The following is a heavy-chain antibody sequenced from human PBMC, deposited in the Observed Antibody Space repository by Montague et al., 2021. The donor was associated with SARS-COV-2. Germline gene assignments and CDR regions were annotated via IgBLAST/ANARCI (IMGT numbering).Heavy chain of an antibody. CDR1: GGSISSSSYF. D-gene: IGHD4-17*01. Sequence: SETLSLTCSVSGGSISSSSYFWGWIRQPPGKGLEWIGSIYYSGGTYSNSSLKSRVTISVDTSKNQFSLKLSSVTAAATAVYYCARHLNYRDYGGDDYWGQGTLVTVSS. CDR2: IYYSGGT. V-gene: IGHV4-39*01. J-gene: IGHJ4*02. CDR3: ARHLNYRDYGGDDY.